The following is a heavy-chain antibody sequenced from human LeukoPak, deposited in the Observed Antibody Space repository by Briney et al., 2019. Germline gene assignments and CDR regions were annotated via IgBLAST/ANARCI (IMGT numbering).Heavy chain of an antibody. CDR3: VKSTTVTSFDY. CDR2: ISSNGGST. J-gene: IGHJ4*02. CDR1: GFIFRSYD. V-gene: IGHV3-64D*09. D-gene: IGHD4-17*01. Sequence: GGSLRLSCSASGFIFRSYDMHWVRRAPGKGLENVSAISSNGGSTYYADSLKGRFTISRDNSKNTLYLQMSSLRTEDTAVYYCVKSTTVTSFDYWGQGTLVTVSS.